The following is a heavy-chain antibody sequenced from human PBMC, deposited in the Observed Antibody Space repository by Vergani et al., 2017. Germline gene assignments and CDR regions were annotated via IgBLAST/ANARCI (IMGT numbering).Heavy chain of an antibody. J-gene: IGHJ6*02. CDR3: ARIPDYNYGMDV. CDR1: GFSLSTSVMR. Sequence: QVTLKESGPALVKPTQTLTLTCTFSGFSLSTSVMRVSSIRQPPGKALEWLARIDWDDDKFYSTSLKTRLTISKDSSKNQIVLTMTNMDPVDTATYYCARIPDYNYGMDVWGQGTTVTVSS. V-gene: IGHV2-70*04. CDR2: IDWDDDK.